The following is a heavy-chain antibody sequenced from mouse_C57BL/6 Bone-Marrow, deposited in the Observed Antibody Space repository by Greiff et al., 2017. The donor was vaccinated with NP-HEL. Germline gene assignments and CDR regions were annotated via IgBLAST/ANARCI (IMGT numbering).Heavy chain of an antibody. J-gene: IGHJ1*03. CDR1: GFPFSDYG. CDR3: ARQRYFDV. V-gene: IGHV5-17*01. Sequence: EVKLVESGGGLVKPGGSLKLSCAASGFPFSDYGMHWVRQAPEKGLEWVAYISSGSSTIYYADTVKGRFTISRDNAKNTLFLQMTSLRSEDTAMYYCARQRYFDVWGTGTTVTVSS. CDR2: ISSGSSTI.